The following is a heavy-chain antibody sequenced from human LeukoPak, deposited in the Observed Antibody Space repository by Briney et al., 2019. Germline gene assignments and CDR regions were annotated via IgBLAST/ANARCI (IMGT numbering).Heavy chain of an antibody. CDR3: ARVTGYSSGWYVGY. CDR2: IYYSGST. V-gene: IGHV4-39*01. D-gene: IGHD6-19*01. J-gene: IGHJ4*02. CDR1: GGSISSSSYY. Sequence: PSETLSLTCTVSGGSISSSSYYWGWIRQPPGKGLEWIGSIYYSGSTYYNLSLKSRVTISVDTSKNQFSLKLGSVTAADTAVYYCARVTGYSSGWYVGYWGQGTLVTVSS.